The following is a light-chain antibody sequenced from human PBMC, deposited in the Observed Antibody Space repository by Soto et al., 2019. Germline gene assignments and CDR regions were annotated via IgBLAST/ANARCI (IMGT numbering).Light chain of an antibody. V-gene: IGKV3-20*01. Sequence: EIVLTRSAGTLSLSPGERATLSCRASRSVSSRYLAWYQQKPGQAPRLLIYGASSRAPGIPDRFRGSGSGTDFTLTISRLEPEDFAVYYCQQYGSSPAWTFGQGTKVEIK. CDR1: RSVSSRY. J-gene: IGKJ1*01. CDR2: GAS. CDR3: QQYGSSPAWT.